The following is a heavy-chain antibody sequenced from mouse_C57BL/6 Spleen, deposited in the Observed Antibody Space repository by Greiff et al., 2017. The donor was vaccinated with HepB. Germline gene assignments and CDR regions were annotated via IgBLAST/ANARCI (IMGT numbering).Heavy chain of an antibody. J-gene: IGHJ4*01. CDR3: AGASNPYAMDY. Sequence: QVQLKESGPGLVKPSQSLFLTCSITGFPITSGYNWIWIRQSPGKPLEWMGYITHSGETFYNPSLQSPISITRETSKNQFFLQLNSVTTEDTAMYYCAGASNPYAMDYWGQGTSVTVSS. D-gene: IGHD2-5*01. CDR2: ITHSGET. V-gene: IGHV12-3*01. CDR1: GFPITSGYN.